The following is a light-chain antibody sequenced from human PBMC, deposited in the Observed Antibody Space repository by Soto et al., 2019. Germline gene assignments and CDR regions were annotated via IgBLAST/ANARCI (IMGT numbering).Light chain of an antibody. CDR2: KAS. CDR3: QQLNSYPSIT. Sequence: IPLTQSPSTMSGSVGDRVTITCRASQTISSWLAWYQQKPGKAPKLLIYKASTIKSGVPSRFSGSGSGTEFTLTISSLQPEDFATYYCQQLNSYPSITFGQGTRLEIK. V-gene: IGKV1-5*03. CDR1: QTISSW. J-gene: IGKJ5*01.